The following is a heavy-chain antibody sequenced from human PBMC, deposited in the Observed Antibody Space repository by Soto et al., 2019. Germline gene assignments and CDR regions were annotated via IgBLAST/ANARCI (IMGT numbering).Heavy chain of an antibody. Sequence: PSETLSLTXSVSGGSISRSNYYWAWIRQPPGKGLEWIGSVYHTGNAYYSLSLRSRVAISLDTSKNQFSLRLDAVSAADTATYYCARLGGIAVAGPIYYWGQGTLVTVSS. J-gene: IGHJ4*02. D-gene: IGHD6-19*01. CDR1: GGSISRSNYY. V-gene: IGHV4-39*01. CDR2: VYHTGNA. CDR3: ARLGGIAVAGPIYY.